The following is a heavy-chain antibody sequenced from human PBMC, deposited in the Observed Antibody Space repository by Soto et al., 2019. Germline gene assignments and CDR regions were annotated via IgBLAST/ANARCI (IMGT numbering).Heavy chain of an antibody. D-gene: IGHD3-22*01. CDR1: GGNPSNSA. V-gene: IGHV1-69*01. CDR2: IITVFGIV. Sequence: QVHLLLQSGAEVKKPGSSVKVSCKASGGNPSNSAISWVRQAPGQGLEWMGGIITVFGIVSYAQNFQGRVTITADEATSTAYMELSSLRSEDTAVYSCAGGRRVVEGSSAYYGMDVWGQGTTVTVSS. J-gene: IGHJ6*02. CDR3: AGGRRVVEGSSAYYGMDV.